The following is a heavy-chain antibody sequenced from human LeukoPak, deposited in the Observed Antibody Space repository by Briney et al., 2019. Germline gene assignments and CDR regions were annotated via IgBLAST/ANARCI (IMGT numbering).Heavy chain of an antibody. V-gene: IGHV4-59*08. D-gene: IGHD6-19*01. J-gene: IGHJ4*02. CDR2: VYYSENT. CDR3: TRRVAVTGTPKAYFDY. Sequence: SETLSLTCSVSGGSISGYYWSWIRQPPGKELEWIVYVYYSENTKYNPSLESRVTISLDTSKNQFSLKLNSVTTADTAVYFCTRRVAVTGTPKAYFDYWGQGILVTVSS. CDR1: GGSISGYY.